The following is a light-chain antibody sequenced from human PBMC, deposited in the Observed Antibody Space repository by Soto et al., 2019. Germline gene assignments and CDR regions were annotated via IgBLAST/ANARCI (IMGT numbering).Light chain of an antibody. CDR2: DAS. CDR3: QHYVTWPLT. J-gene: IGKJ4*01. V-gene: IGKV1-5*01. CDR1: ESISGW. Sequence: IQMTQSPSTLSASVGDRVTITCRASESISGWLAWYQQKPGEAPKLLIYDASTLESGVPSRFSGSGSETQFTLTISSLQPEDFAVYYCQHYVTWPLTFGGGTKVE.